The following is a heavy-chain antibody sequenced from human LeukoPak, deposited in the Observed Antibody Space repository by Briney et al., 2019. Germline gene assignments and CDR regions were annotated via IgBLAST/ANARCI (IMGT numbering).Heavy chain of an antibody. D-gene: IGHD2-15*01. Sequence: SETLSLTCAVYSGSFSGYYWSWIRQPPGKGLEWSGEINDSGSVNCNPSLKNRVTLSVDTSKNQFSLRLSSVAAADTAVYYCARRLVDSGASQVSDDWGQETLVTVPS. J-gene: IGHJ4*02. V-gene: IGHV4-34*01. CDR2: INDSGSV. CDR1: SGSFSGYY. CDR3: ARRLVDSGASQVSDD.